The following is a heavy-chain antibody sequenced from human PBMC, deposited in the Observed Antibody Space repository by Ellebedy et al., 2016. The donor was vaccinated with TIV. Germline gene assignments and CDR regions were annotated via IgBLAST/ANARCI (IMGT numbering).Heavy chain of an antibody. CDR2: IYPGDSDT. D-gene: IGHD4-11*01. Sequence: GESLKISXQTSGYDFSNYWIAWVRQKPGKGLEWLGIIYPGDSDTKYSPSFQGQVTISADTSINAAYLQWNILEASDTATYYCARMHEYSNYHPLDLWGQGTVVTVSS. J-gene: IGHJ3*01. CDR1: GYDFSNYW. V-gene: IGHV5-51*01. CDR3: ARMHEYSNYHPLDL.